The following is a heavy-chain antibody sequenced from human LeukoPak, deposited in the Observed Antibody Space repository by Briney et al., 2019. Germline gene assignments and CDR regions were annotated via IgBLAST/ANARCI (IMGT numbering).Heavy chain of an antibody. CDR1: GFTFSDYN. J-gene: IGHJ5*02. V-gene: IGHV3-11*04. Sequence: GGSLRLSCAASGFTFSDYNMTWIRQAPGKGLEWVSSISRSGSTKYYADSVKGRFTISRDNAKNSLYLQMNSLRAEDTAVYYCARVGLGNWFAPWGQGTLVTVSS. CDR3: ARVGLGNWFAP. CDR2: ISRSGSTK.